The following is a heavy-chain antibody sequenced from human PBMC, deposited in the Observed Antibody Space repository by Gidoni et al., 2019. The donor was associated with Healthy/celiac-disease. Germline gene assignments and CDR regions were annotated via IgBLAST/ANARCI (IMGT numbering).Heavy chain of an antibody. J-gene: IGHJ5*02. CDR3: AKAGDCSSTSCLAAFDP. D-gene: IGHD2-2*01. CDR1: GFTFSSYA. Sequence: EVQLLESGGGLVQPGGSLRLSCAASGFTFSSYAMSWVRQAPGKGLEWVSAISGSGGSTYYADSVKGRFTISRDNSKNTLYLQMNSLRAEDTAVYYCAKAGDCSSTSCLAAFDPWGQGTLVTVSS. V-gene: IGHV3-23*01. CDR2: ISGSGGST.